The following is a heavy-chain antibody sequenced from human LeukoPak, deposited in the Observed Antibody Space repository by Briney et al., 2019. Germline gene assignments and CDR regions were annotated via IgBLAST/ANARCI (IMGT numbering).Heavy chain of an antibody. J-gene: IGHJ5*02. Sequence: GALRLSCATSGFTFSSYGMHWVRQAPGMGLEWVAVIWYDGSNKYYADSVKGRFTIARDNSKNTLYLQMNSLRAEDTAVYYCARDIGGYNRFDPWGQGTLVTVSS. CDR3: ARDIGGYNRFDP. CDR2: IWYDGSNK. D-gene: IGHD3-10*01. CDR1: GFTFSSYG. V-gene: IGHV3-33*01.